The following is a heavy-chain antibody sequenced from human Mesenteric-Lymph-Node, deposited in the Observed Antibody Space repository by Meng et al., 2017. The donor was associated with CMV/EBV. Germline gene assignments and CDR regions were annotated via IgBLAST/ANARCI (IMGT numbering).Heavy chain of an antibody. J-gene: IGHJ6*02. CDR3: ARSPGVVVPAAIPHPGGHYYYYYGMDV. V-gene: IGHV1-69*10. D-gene: IGHD2-2*02. CDR2: IIPILGIA. Sequence: SVKVSCKASGYTFTSFGVSWVRQAPGQGLEWMGGIIPILGIANYAQKFQGRVTITADKSTSTAYMELSSLRSEDTAVYYCARSPGVVVPAAIPHPGGHYYYYYGMDVWGQGTTVTVSS. CDR1: GYTFTSFG.